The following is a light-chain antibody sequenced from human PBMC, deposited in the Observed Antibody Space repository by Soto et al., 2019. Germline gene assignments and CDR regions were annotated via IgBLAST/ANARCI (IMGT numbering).Light chain of an antibody. V-gene: IGKV3-15*01. CDR1: QRVSSN. Sequence: EIVMTQSPATLSVSPGERATLSCRASQRVSSNLAWYQQKPGQAPRLLIYGASTRATGIPARFSGSGSGTEFTRTLCSLHSENYAVYSGQPYKNCLAITFGGRTKVDIK. CDR2: GAS. J-gene: IGKJ4*01. CDR3: QPYKNCLAIT.